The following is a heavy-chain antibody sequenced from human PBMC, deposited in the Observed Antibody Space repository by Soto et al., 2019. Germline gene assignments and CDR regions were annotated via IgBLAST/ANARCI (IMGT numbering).Heavy chain of an antibody. CDR2: IYYSGTT. V-gene: IGHV4-30-2*05. Sequence: SETLSLTCAVSGGSISSGGYSWSWIRHPPGKGLEWIGYIYYSGTTYYNPSLKSRVTISVDTSKNQFSLKLSSVTAADTAVYYCAGLQSMRLSGLDPWGQGTLVTVSS. CDR1: GGSISSGGYS. D-gene: IGHD3-16*02. CDR3: AGLQSMRLSGLDP. J-gene: IGHJ5*02.